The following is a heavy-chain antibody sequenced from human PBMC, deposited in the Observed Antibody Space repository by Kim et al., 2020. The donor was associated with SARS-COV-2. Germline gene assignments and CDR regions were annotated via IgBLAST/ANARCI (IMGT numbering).Heavy chain of an antibody. CDR3: AKRPYCSSTSCYGAEYFQH. Sequence: GGSLRLSCAASGFTFSSYGMHWVRQAPGKGLEWVAVISYDGSNKYYADSVKGRFTISRDNSKNTLYLQMNSLRAEDTAVYYCAKRPYCSSTSCYGAEYFQHWGQGTLVTVSS. CDR1: GFTFSSYG. CDR2: ISYDGSNK. D-gene: IGHD2-2*01. J-gene: IGHJ1*01. V-gene: IGHV3-30*18.